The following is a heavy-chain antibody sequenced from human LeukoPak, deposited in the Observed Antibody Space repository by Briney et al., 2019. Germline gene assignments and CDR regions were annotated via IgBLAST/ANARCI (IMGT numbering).Heavy chain of an antibody. CDR3: AKDFWRDGYNFGDY. CDR2: MNPNSGNT. J-gene: IGHJ4*02. Sequence: ASVKVSCKASGYTFTSYDINWVRQATGQGLEWMGWMNPNSGNTGYAQKFQGRVTMTRNTSISTAYMELSSLRSEDTALYYCAKDFWRDGYNFGDYWGQGTLVTVSS. CDR1: GYTFTSYD. V-gene: IGHV1-8*01. D-gene: IGHD5-24*01.